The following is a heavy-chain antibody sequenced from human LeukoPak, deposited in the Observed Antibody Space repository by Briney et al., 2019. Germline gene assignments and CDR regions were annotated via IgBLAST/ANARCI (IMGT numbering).Heavy chain of an antibody. CDR3: ARDDNWNSPDY. CDR1: GGSISSYY. CDR2: IYTSGST. D-gene: IGHD1-7*01. V-gene: IGHV4-4*07. Sequence: SETLPLTCTVSGGSISSYYWSWIRQPAGKGLEWIGRIYTSGSTNYNPSLKSRVTMSVDTSKNQFSLKLSSVAAADTAVYYCARDDNWNSPDYWGQATLVTVSS. J-gene: IGHJ4*02.